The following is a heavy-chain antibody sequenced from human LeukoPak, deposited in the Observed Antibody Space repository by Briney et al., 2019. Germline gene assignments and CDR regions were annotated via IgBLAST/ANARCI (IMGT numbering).Heavy chain of an antibody. CDR3: AKDLGGDGYRGSY. Sequence: GGSLRLSCAASGFTFSSYVMSWVRQAPGKGLEWVSTISGSGGSTYYADSVKGRFTISRDNSKNTLYLQMNSLRAEDTAVYYCAKDLGGDGYRGSYWGQGTLVTVSS. V-gene: IGHV3-23*01. CDR2: ISGSGGST. J-gene: IGHJ4*02. D-gene: IGHD5-24*01. CDR1: GFTFSSYV.